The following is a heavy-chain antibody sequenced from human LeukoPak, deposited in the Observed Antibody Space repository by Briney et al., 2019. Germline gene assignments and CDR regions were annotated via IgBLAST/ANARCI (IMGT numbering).Heavy chain of an antibody. CDR2: ISYDGSNI. J-gene: IGHJ4*02. CDR3: ATAYSSGWSDY. CDR1: GFSFSSYA. D-gene: IGHD6-19*01. Sequence: GGSLKLSCAVSGFSFSSYAMNWVRKAPGRGLEWVTIISYDGSNIHYADSVKGRFTVSRDNSRNTLSLQMNNLRPDDTAVYYCATAYSSGWSDYWGQGTLVTVSS. V-gene: IGHV3-30*04.